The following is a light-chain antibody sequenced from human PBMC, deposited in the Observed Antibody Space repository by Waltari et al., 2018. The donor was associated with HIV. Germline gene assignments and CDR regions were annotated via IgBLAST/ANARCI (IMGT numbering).Light chain of an antibody. Sequence: QSALTQPASVSRSPGQAIPIAGTGTSSDGGTYSLVSWYQHHPGKAPTLLIYEVNKRPSGVSNRFSGSKSGNTAALTISGLQAEDEADYYCSSYTSFSTVLFGGGTKLTVL. CDR3: SSYTSFSTVL. CDR2: EVN. J-gene: IGLJ2*01. V-gene: IGLV2-23*02. CDR1: SSDGGTYSL.